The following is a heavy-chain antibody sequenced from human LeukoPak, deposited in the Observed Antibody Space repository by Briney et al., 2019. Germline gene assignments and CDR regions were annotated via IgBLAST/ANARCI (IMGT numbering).Heavy chain of an antibody. CDR1: GGSISNNY. Sequence: SETLSLTCNVSGGSISNNYWTWTRQPPWKGLEWIGYVYSTGSTNYNPPLKSRVTISVDTSKNQFSLQLASVTAADTAVYYCVRVGDYAVRDWGQGILVTVSS. D-gene: IGHD3-16*01. CDR2: VYSTGST. CDR3: VRVGDYAVRD. V-gene: IGHV4-59*01. J-gene: IGHJ4*02.